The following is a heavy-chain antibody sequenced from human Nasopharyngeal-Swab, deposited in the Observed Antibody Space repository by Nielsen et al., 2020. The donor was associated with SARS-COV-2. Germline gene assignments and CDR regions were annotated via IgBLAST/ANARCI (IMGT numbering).Heavy chain of an antibody. J-gene: IGHJ4*02. CDR1: GFTFDDYA. CDR3: AKDIGSYGDYVFDY. CDR2: ISWNSGSI. D-gene: IGHD4-17*01. Sequence: SLKISCAASGFTFDDYAMHWVRQAPGKGLEWVSGISWNSGSIGYADSVKGRFTISRDNAKSSLYLQMNSLRAEDTALYYCAKDIGSYGDYVFDYWGQGTLVTVSS. V-gene: IGHV3-9*01.